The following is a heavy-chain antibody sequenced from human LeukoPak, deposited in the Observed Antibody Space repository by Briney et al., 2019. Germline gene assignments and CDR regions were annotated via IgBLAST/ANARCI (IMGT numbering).Heavy chain of an antibody. Sequence: SETLSLTCAVSGYSISSGYYWGLIRQPPGKGLEWIGSIYHSGSTYYNPSLKSRVTISVDTSKNQFSLKLSSVTAADTAVYYCARHFGVDDYWGQGTLVTVSS. CDR1: GYSISSGYY. CDR2: IYHSGST. J-gene: IGHJ4*02. D-gene: IGHD2-21*01. V-gene: IGHV4-38-2*01. CDR3: ARHFGVDDY.